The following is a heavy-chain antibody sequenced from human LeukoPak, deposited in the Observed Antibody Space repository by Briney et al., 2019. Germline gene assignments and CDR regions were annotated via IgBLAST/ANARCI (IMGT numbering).Heavy chain of an antibody. CDR3: ARGNVPYGGFLYFGLDV. V-gene: IGHV3-30*03. CDR2: VSFDDNDK. J-gene: IGHJ6*02. Sequence: PGGSLRLSCEASGFTFSNYAMHWVRQAPGKGLEWVAVVSFDDNDKYYAHSVKGRFSISRDHSNNTLSLQMNTLRPEDTAMYFCARGNVPYGGFLYFGLDVWGQGNTVTGSS. CDR1: GFTFSNYA. D-gene: IGHD4-23*01.